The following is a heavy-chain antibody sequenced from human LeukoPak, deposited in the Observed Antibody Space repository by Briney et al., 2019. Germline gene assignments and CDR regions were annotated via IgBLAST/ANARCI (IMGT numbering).Heavy chain of an antibody. CDR1: GGSISSSSYY. CDR2: IYYSGST. D-gene: IGHD6-19*01. J-gene: IGHJ4*02. V-gene: IGHV4-39*01. CDR3: ASGGLAVAVSPYYFDY. Sequence: SETLSLTCTVSGGSISSSSYYWGWIRQPPGKGLEWIGSIYYSGSTYYNPSLKSRVTISVDTSKNQFSLKLSSVTAADTAVYYCASGGLAVAVSPYYFDYWGQGTLVTVSS.